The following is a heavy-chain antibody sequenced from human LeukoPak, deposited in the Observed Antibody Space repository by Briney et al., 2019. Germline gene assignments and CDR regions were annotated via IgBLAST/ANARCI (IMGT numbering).Heavy chain of an antibody. CDR2: INHSGST. V-gene: IGHV4-34*01. Sequence: SETLSLTCAVYGGSFSGFYWSWLRQPPGQGLEWIGEINHSGSTYYNPSLKSRISMSVDTSENQFSLRLRSVTAADTAMYYCARGGIVGTTYNWFDPWGQATLVTVSS. CDR3: ARGGIVGTTYNWFDP. J-gene: IGHJ5*02. CDR1: GGSFSGFY. D-gene: IGHD1-1*01.